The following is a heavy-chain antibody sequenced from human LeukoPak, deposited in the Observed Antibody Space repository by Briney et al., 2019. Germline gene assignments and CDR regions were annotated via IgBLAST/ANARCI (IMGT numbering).Heavy chain of an antibody. CDR2: IYYSGTT. Sequence: SETLSLTCTVSGGSISSSSHYWGWIRQPPGKGLEWIGSIYYSGTTAYNPSLKSRVTISVDTSKNQFSLKLSSVTAADTAVYYCVRWQFGSMFHPPWGQGTLVTVSS. J-gene: IGHJ5*02. CDR1: GGSISSSSHY. D-gene: IGHD3-10*02. CDR3: VRWQFGSMFHPP. V-gene: IGHV4-39*01.